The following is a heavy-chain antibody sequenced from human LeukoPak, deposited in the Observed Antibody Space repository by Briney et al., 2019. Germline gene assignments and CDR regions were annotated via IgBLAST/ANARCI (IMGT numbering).Heavy chain of an antibody. CDR1: GFTFMSYT. V-gene: IGHV3-48*04. Sequence: GGSLRLSCAASGFTFMSYTITWVRQAPGKGLEWVSSISRSGSTKYYADSVKGRFTISRDNAKNSLYLQMNSLRAEDTAVYYCAKDRPYSSSSELTDWGQGTLVTVSS. CDR2: ISRSGSTK. D-gene: IGHD6-6*01. CDR3: AKDRPYSSSSELTD. J-gene: IGHJ4*02.